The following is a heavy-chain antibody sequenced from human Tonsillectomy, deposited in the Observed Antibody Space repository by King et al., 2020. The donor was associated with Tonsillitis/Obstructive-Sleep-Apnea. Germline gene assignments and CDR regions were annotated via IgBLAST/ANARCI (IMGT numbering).Heavy chain of an antibody. CDR1: GFTFSIYA. CDR3: AKTRDWYFDV. CDR2: ISGIAGST. J-gene: IGHJ2*01. Sequence: VQLVESGGGLEQPGGSLRLSCAASGFTFSIYAMGWVRQAPGKGLEWVSVISGIAGSTYYADSVKGRFSISRDNSKNTVYLQMNSLRAEDTAVYYCAKTRDWYFDVWGRGTLVTVSS. V-gene: IGHV3-23*04.